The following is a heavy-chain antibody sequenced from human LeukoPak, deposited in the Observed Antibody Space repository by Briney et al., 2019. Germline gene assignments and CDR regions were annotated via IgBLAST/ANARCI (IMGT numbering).Heavy chain of an antibody. V-gene: IGHV6-1*01. CDR1: GDSVSSNSAA. J-gene: IGHJ4*02. CDR3: ARQDGIAARTLDY. D-gene: IGHD6-6*01. CDR2: TYYRSKWYN. Sequence: SQTLSLTCAISGDSVSSNSAAWNWIRQSPSRGLEWLGRTYYRSKWYNDYAVSVKSRITINPVTSKNQFSLHLYSVSSEDTAVCYCARQDGIAARTLDYWGQGTLVTVSS.